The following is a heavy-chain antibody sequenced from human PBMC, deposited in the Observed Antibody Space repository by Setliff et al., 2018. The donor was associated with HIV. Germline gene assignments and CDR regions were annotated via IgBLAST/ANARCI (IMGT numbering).Heavy chain of an antibody. D-gene: IGHD5-12*01. CDR2: ISYTEGS. CDR1: GVSISTTDYY. V-gene: IGHV4-39*07. Sequence: PSETLSLTCYVSGVSISTTDYYWAWIRQPPGKGLEWIGSISYTEGSFDNASFESRVTMSVDSSKNHFSLKMTSVTAADMAVYFCARASPDRVATFFDFWGQGTLVTVSS. J-gene: IGHJ4*02. CDR3: ARASPDRVATFFDF.